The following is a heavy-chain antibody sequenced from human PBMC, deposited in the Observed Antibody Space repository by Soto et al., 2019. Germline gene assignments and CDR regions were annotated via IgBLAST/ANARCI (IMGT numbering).Heavy chain of an antibody. D-gene: IGHD1-20*01. Sequence: AETLSLTFLVSGGSINNDFWNWIRHTPGKGLQWVGYIYSTGYAAYNPSLEALATISMDKSRNQVSLRLTSVTAEDTATYECARGNNWXLFWGQGTPVTXS. CDR3: ARGNNWXLF. CDR1: GGSINNDF. V-gene: IGHV4-4*08. J-gene: IGHJ4*02. CDR2: IYSTGYA.